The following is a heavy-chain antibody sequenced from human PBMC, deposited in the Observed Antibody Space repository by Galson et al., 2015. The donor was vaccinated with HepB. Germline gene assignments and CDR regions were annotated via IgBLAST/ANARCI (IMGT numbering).Heavy chain of an antibody. Sequence: SLRLSCAASGFTFSGSAIHWVRQTSGKGLEWVGHIKSKGSNYATAYTMSLKGRFTISRDDSKNTAYLHMKRLKTEGTAVYYCTRLGDLSGYSSSWGQGTLVTVSS. CDR1: GFTFSGSA. J-gene: IGHJ4*02. V-gene: IGHV3-73*01. D-gene: IGHD6-13*01. CDR3: TRLGDLSGYSSS. CDR2: IKSKGSNYAT.